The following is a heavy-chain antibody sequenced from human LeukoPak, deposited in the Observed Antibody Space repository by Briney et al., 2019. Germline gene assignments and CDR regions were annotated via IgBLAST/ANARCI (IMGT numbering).Heavy chain of an antibody. CDR2: ISAYNGNT. V-gene: IGHV1-18*01. J-gene: IGHJ5*02. CDR1: GYTFTSYD. D-gene: IGHD4-23*01. CDR3: ARVRLSPGGNFNWFDP. Sequence: GASVKVSCKASGYTFTSYDISWVRHAPGQGLEWMGWISAYNGNTNYAQKRQGRVTMTTATSTSTDYMELRSLRSDDTAVDYCARVRLSPGGNFNWFDPWGQGTLVMVSS.